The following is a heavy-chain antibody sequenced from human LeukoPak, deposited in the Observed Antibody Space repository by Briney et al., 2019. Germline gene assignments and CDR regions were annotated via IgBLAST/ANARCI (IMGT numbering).Heavy chain of an antibody. CDR1: GFSFSTYT. CDR3: VKDLIGSYSFEY. V-gene: IGHV3-64D*09. D-gene: IGHD2-8*01. J-gene: IGHJ4*02. CDR2: ISCNGGNT. Sequence: GGSLRLSCSASGFSFSTYTMHWVRQAPGKGLEYVYSISCNGGNTFYADSVKGRLTISRDNSKITLYLQMISLRAEDAAVYSCVKDLIGSYSFEYWGQGTLVTVSS.